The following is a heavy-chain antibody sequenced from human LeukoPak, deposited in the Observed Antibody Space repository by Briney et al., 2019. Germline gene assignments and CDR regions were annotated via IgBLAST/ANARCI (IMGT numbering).Heavy chain of an antibody. D-gene: IGHD2-15*01. V-gene: IGHV3-23*01. CDR1: GFSFRTYT. CDR2: ISGSGDNA. Sequence: GGSLRLSCEASGFSFRTYTMSWVRLAPGKELEWVSSISGSGDNAFYADSVKGRFALSRDNSKNTLLLQMNSLRADDAAIYFCAKSDCSGPTCYSGLDSWGQGTLVTVSS. J-gene: IGHJ4*02. CDR3: AKSDCSGPTCYSGLDS.